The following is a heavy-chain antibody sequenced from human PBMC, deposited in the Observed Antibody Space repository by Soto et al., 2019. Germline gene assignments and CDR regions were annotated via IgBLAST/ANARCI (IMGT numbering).Heavy chain of an antibody. V-gene: IGHV1-46*01. CDR2: IIPSDGST. CDR3: ARGGSVGHDY. D-gene: IGHD1-26*01. CDR1: GYTFTNFY. J-gene: IGHJ4*02. Sequence: QVLLVQSGADVKKPGASVRISCKASGYTFTNFYMHWVRQAPGQGLEWMAMIIPSDGSTSYAEKFQGRVTLTMDTSTSTVYMELSNRRSEDTAMYYCARGGSVGHDYWGQGTLVPVSS.